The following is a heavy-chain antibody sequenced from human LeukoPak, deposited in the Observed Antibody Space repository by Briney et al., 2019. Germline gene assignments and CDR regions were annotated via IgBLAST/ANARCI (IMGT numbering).Heavy chain of an antibody. Sequence: SVKVSCKASGGTFSSYAINWVRQAPGQGLEWMGGTIPIFGTANYAQKFQGRVAITTDASTSTAYLDLSSLRSDDTAVYYCARVFARSGEISGSYYYYWGQGTQVTVFS. J-gene: IGHJ4*01. D-gene: IGHD1-26*01. V-gene: IGHV1-69*05. CDR2: TIPIFGTA. CDR1: GGTFSSYA. CDR3: ARVFARSGEISGSYYYY.